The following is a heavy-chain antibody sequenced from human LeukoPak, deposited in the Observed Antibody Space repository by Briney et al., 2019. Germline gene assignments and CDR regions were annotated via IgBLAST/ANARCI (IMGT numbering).Heavy chain of an antibody. CDR1: GLPFSSYG. V-gene: IGHV3-33*01. J-gene: IGHJ4*02. CDR2: LWYDGSNK. CDR3: AREGLGNYCNDY. Sequence: GGSLTLFCAASGLPFSSYGKHWVRQAPGKGLEWVAVLWYDGSNKFYADSVKGRFTISRDNSKNTLYLQMNSLRVEDTAVYYCAREGLGNYCNDYWGQGTLVTVSS. D-gene: IGHD3-10*01.